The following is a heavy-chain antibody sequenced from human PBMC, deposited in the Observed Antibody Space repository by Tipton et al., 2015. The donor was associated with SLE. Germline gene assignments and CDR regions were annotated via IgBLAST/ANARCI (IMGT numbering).Heavy chain of an antibody. CDR1: GYRFSNYW. J-gene: IGHJ3*02. V-gene: IGHV5-51*03. CDR2: IYPRDSDI. Sequence: QLVQSGAEVKKPGESLKISCQGSGYRFSNYWIGWVRQMPGKGLEWMGIIYPRDSDIRKSPSFQGQVTISADKSISTAYLQWSSLKASDTAMYYCARGNSGYEGHDGFDIWGQGTMVTVSS. CDR3: ARGNSGYEGHDGFDI. D-gene: IGHD5-12*01.